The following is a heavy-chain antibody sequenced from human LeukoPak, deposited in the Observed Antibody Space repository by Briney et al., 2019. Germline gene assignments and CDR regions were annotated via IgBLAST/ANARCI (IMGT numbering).Heavy chain of an antibody. D-gene: IGHD3-3*01. J-gene: IGHJ5*02. CDR2: ISGSGGST. CDR1: GFTFSSYA. CDR3: ARQNFGSPRRFDP. V-gene: IGHV3-23*01. Sequence: PGGSLRLSCAASGFTFSSYAMSWVRQAPGKGLEWVSAISGSGGSTYYADSVKGRFTISRDNSKNTLFLHMNSLRAEDTAVYFCARQNFGSPRRFDPWGQGALVTVSS.